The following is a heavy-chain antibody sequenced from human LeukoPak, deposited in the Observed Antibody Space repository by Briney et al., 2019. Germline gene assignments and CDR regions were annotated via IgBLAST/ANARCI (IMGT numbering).Heavy chain of an antibody. Sequence: GASAKVSCKASGYTFTSYDINRVRQATEQRLEWMGWMNPNSGNTGYAQKFQGRVTMTRNTSISTAYMELSSLRSEDTAVYYCARFAAAGTWWFDPWGQGTLVTVSS. CDR1: GYTFTSYD. CDR3: ARFAAAGTWWFDP. D-gene: IGHD6-13*01. J-gene: IGHJ5*02. V-gene: IGHV1-8*01. CDR2: MNPNSGNT.